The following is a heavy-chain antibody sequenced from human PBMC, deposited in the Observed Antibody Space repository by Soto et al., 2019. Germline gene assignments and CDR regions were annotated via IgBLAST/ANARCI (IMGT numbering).Heavy chain of an antibody. CDR1: GFTFSDYY. CDR2: ISSSGSTI. J-gene: IGHJ4*02. V-gene: IGHV3-11*01. CDR3: AIDPTTVTGTLDY. D-gene: IGHD4-4*01. Sequence: QVQLVESGGGLVKPGGSLRLSCAASGFTFSDYYMSWIRQAPGKGLEWVSYISSSGSTIYYADSVKGRFTISRDNAKNSLYLQMTRLRAEDTAGYDCAIDPTTVTGTLDYWGQGTLVTVSS.